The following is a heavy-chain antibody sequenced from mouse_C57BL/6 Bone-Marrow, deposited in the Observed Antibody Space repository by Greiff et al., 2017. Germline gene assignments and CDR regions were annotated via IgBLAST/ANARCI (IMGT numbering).Heavy chain of an antibody. Sequence: VQLQQPGAELVMPGASVKLSCKASGYTFTSYWMHWVKQRPGQGLEWIGEIDPSDSYTNYNQQFKGKSTLTVDKSSSTAYMQLSSLTSEDSAVYYCAREGTTVDWYFDVWGTGTTVTVSS. CDR3: AREGTTVDWYFDV. V-gene: IGHV1-69*01. CDR2: IDPSDSYT. CDR1: GYTFTSYW. J-gene: IGHJ1*03. D-gene: IGHD1-1*01.